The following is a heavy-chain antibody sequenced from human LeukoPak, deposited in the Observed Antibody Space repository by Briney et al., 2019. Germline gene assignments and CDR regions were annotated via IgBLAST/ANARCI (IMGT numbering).Heavy chain of an antibody. V-gene: IGHV4-39*07. D-gene: IGHD2-2*02. J-gene: IGHJ6*03. CDR1: GGSISSSSYY. CDR3: ARAFAVPAAVPGDYYYYMDI. Sequence: SETLSLTCTVSGGSISSSSYYWGWIRQPPGKGLEWIGSIYYSGSTYYNPSLKSRVTISVDTSKNQFSLKLSSVTAADTAVYYCARAFAVPAAVPGDYYYYMDIWGKGTTVTVSS. CDR2: IYYSGST.